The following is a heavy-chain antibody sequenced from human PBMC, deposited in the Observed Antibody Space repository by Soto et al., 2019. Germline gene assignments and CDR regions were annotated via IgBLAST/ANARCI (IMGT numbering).Heavy chain of an antibody. V-gene: IGHV1-8*01. CDR3: ARGYCSSTSCYKGSDYYYYYMDV. CDR2: MNPNSGNT. Sequence: ASVKVSCKASGYTFTSYDINWVRQATGQGLEWMGWMNPNSGNTGYAQKFQGRVTMTRNTSISTAYMELSSLRSEDTAVYYCARGYCSSTSCYKGSDYYYYYMDVWGKGTTVTVSS. J-gene: IGHJ6*03. D-gene: IGHD2-2*02. CDR1: GYTFTSYD.